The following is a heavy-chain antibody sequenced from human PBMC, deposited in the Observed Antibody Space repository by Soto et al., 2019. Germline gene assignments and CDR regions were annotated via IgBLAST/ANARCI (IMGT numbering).Heavy chain of an antibody. Sequence: GGSLRLSCAASGFTFSNAWMSWVRQAPGKGLEWVGRIKSKTDGGTTDYAAPVKGRFTISRDDSKNTLYLQMNSLKTEDTAVYYCTTDSVVFGYYDFWSGYYPFDYWGQGTLVTVSS. V-gene: IGHV3-15*01. CDR1: GFTFSNAW. J-gene: IGHJ4*02. CDR3: TTDSVVFGYYDFWSGYYPFDY. D-gene: IGHD3-3*01. CDR2: IKSKTDGGTT.